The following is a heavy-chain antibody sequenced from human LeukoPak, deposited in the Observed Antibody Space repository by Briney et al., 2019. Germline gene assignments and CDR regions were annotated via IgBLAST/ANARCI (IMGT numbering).Heavy chain of an antibody. CDR3: ARGRHDYNDQYYFDY. D-gene: IGHD4/OR15-4a*01. CDR2: ISTYNGNT. V-gene: IGHV1-18*01. CDR1: GYTFTSYG. J-gene: IGHJ4*02. Sequence: ASVKVSCKASGYTFTSYGISWVRQAPGQGLEWMGWISTYNGNTNYAQKLQGRVTMTRDTSISTAYMELSSLTSDDTAVYYCARGRHDYNDQYYFDYWGQGTQVTVSS.